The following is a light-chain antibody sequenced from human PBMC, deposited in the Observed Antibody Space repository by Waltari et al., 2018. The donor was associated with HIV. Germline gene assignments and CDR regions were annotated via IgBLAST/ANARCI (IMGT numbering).Light chain of an antibody. CDR2: EVS. CDR3: CSYAGSSTLI. J-gene: IGLJ2*01. CDR1: RSDVGSYQL. Sequence: QSALTQPASVSGSPGQSITIPCTGTRSDVGSYQLSPWYQQNPDKAPKLMIYEVSKRPSGVSNRFSGSKSGNTASLTISGLQAEDEAAYYCCSYAGSSTLIFGGGTKLTVL. V-gene: IGLV2-23*02.